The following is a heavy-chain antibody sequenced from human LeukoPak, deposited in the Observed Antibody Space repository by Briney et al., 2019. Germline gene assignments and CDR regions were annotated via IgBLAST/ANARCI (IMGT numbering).Heavy chain of an antibody. CDR1: GGSISSSNW. V-gene: IGHV4-4*02. CDR3: ARDLRVAAADS. CDR2: IYHSGST. J-gene: IGHJ5*02. Sequence: SGTLSLTCAVSGGSISSSNWWSWVRQPPGKGLEGIGEIYHSGSTNYNPSLKSRVTISVDKSKNQFSLNLNSVTAADTAVYYCARDLRVAAADSWGQGTLVTVSS. D-gene: IGHD6-13*01.